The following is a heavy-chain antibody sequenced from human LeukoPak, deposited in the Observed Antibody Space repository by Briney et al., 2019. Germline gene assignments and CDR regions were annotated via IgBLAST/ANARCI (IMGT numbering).Heavy chain of an antibody. J-gene: IGHJ4*02. CDR3: ARDKGTSYLSSFDY. CDR2: IKSDGYST. V-gene: IGHV3-74*01. CDR1: GFTFSNYW. Sequence: GGSLRLSCAASGFTFSNYWMHWVRQAPGKGLVWVSRIKSDGYSTTYADSVKGRFTISRDNSKNTLYLQMRAADTAVYYCARDKGTSYLSSFDYWGQGTLVTVSS. D-gene: IGHD6-6*01.